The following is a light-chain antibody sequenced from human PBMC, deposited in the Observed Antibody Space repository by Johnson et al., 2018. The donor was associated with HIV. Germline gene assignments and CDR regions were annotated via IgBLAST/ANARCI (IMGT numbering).Light chain of an antibody. CDR3: GTWDSSLSASYV. V-gene: IGLV1-51*02. J-gene: IGLJ1*01. Sequence: QSVLTQPPSVSAAPGQKVTISCSGSSSNIGNNYVSWYQQLPGTAPKVLIHENNKRPSGIPDRFSGSKSGTSATLSITGLQTGDEADYYCGTWDSSLSASYVFGTGTKVTVL. CDR2: ENN. CDR1: SSNIGNNY.